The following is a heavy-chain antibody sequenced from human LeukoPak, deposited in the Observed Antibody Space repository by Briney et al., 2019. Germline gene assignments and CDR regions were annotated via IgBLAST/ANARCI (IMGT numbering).Heavy chain of an antibody. Sequence: ASVKVSCKVSGYTLTELSMHWVRQAPGKGLEWMGGFDPEDGETIYAQKFQGRVTMTEDTSTDTAYMELSSLRSEDTAVYYCATTTHYVDAFDIWGQGTMVTVSS. CDR3: ATTTHYVDAFDI. V-gene: IGHV1-24*01. D-gene: IGHD4-17*01. CDR2: FDPEDGET. J-gene: IGHJ3*02. CDR1: GYTLTELS.